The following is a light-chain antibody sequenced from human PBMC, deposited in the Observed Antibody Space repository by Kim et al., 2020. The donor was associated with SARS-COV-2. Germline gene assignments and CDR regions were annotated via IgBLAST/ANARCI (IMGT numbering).Light chain of an antibody. CDR2: KTS. CDR1: ETIDRW. J-gene: IGKJ2*01. V-gene: IGKV1-5*03. CDR3: QQYDSYPYT. Sequence: DIQMTQSPSTLSASVGDRVTVTCRASETIDRWLAWYQQKPGRAPNLLIYKTSNLQSGVPSRFSGSGSGTEFTLTISSLQPDDFATYYCQQYDSYPYTFGQGTKVDIK.